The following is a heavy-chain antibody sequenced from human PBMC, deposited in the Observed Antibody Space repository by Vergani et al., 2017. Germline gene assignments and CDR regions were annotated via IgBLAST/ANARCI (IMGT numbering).Heavy chain of an antibody. Sequence: EVQLVQSGAEVKKPGESLKISCQISGYSFTNYWIGWVRQMPGKGLECMGIIHPADSDTRYSPSFQGQVTISVDKSISTAYLQRSSLRASHSAMYYCARLYGRDSSGSKYFDYWGQGTLVTVSS. CDR2: IHPADSDT. CDR3: ARLYGRDSSGSKYFDY. J-gene: IGHJ4*02. D-gene: IGHD3-22*01. V-gene: IGHV5-51*01. CDR1: GYSFTNYW.